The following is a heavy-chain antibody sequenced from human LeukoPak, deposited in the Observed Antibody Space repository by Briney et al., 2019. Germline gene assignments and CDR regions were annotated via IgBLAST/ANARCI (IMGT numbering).Heavy chain of an antibody. CDR3: AKDRRSSGWLDWFDP. D-gene: IGHD6-19*01. CDR1: GFTFSSYG. V-gene: IGHV3-30*18. CDR2: ISYDGSNK. Sequence: GGSLRLSCAASGFTFSSYGMHWVRQAPGKGLEWVAVISYDGSNKYYAGSVKGRFTISRDNSKDTLYLQMNSLRAEDTAVYYCAKDRRSSGWLDWFDPWGQGTLVTVSS. J-gene: IGHJ5*02.